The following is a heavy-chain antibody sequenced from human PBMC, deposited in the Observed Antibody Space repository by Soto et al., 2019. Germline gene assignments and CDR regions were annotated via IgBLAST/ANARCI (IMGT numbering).Heavy chain of an antibody. CDR3: PREGHGDWFDP. CDR2: ISDDGTNK. V-gene: IGHV3-30-3*01. CDR1: GFTFSTYA. D-gene: IGHD3-10*01. J-gene: IGHJ5*02. Sequence: QVHLVESGGGVVQPGRSLRLSCAASGFTFSTYAMHWVRQAPGKGLEWVATISDDGTNKYYADSVKGRFTTSRDNSKDTLYLQMNSLRAEDTAVYYCPREGHGDWFDPWGQGTLVTVSS.